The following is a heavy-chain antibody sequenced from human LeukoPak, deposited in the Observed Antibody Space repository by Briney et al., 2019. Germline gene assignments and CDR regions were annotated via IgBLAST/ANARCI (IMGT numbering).Heavy chain of an antibody. CDR2: ISYDGGDK. V-gene: IGHV3-30*04. D-gene: IGHD3-10*01. Sequence: PGGSLRLSCAASGFSFNNYAMYWVRQAPGKGLEWVALISYDGGDKYYADSVKGRFTISRDNSKNTLYLQMNSLRAEDTAVFYCARARRSGGITMVRGVKDRGWFDSWGQGILVTVSS. CDR3: ARARRSGGITMVRGVKDRGWFDS. J-gene: IGHJ5*01. CDR1: GFSFNNYA.